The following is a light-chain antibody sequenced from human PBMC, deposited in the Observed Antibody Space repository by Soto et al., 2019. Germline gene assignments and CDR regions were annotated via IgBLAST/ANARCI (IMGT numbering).Light chain of an antibody. CDR1: QSVNNN. V-gene: IGKV3-15*01. CDR2: GAS. CDR3: QQYNNWPRT. J-gene: IGKJ1*01. Sequence: EIVMTQSPATLSVSPGERATLSCRASQSVNNNLAWYQQKPGQAPRLLIHGASTRATGIPARFSGYGSGTEFTLTISSLQSEDFAVYYCQQYNNWPRTFGQGTKVDIK.